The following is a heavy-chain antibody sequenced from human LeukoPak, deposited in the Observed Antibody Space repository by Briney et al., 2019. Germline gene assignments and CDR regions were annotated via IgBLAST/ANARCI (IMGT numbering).Heavy chain of an antibody. CDR1: GGSISSGGYS. Sequence: ASQTLSLTCAVSGGSISSGGYSWSWIRQPPGKGLEWIGYIYHSGSTYYNPSLKSRVTISVDRSKNQFSLKLSSVTAADTAVYYCARALTVRWELLAFDYWGQGTLVTVSS. V-gene: IGHV4-30-2*01. CDR3: ARALTVRWELLAFDY. D-gene: IGHD1-26*01. J-gene: IGHJ4*02. CDR2: IYHSGST.